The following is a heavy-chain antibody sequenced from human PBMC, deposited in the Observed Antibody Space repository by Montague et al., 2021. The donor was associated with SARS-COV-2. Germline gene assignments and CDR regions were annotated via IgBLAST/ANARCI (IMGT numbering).Heavy chain of an antibody. CDR3: SRGDFGVVIIAYYYYYMDV. D-gene: IGHD3-3*01. CDR2: IHYSGST. J-gene: IGHJ6*03. V-gene: IGHV4-39*01. CDR1: GGSVSSSNYY. Sequence: SETLSLTCTVSGGSVSSSNYYWGWIRPPPGKGLEWIGSIHYSGSTYHRPSLQSRVTISLDTSKNRFSLTLNSVTAADTAVYYCSRGDFGVVIIAYYYYYMDVWGKGTTVTVSS.